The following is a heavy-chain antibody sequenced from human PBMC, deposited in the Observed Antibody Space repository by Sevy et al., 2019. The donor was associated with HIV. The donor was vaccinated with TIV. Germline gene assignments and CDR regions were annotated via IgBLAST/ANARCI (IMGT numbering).Heavy chain of an antibody. CDR1: GYTFTSYG. CDR2: ISALNGDT. CDR3: ARAYCSGGRCYSLAY. V-gene: IGHV1-18*01. J-gene: IGHJ4*02. D-gene: IGHD2-15*01. Sequence: ASVKVSCKASGYTFTSYGITWVRQAPGQGLEWMGWISALNGDTNYAQRLQGRVTMTTDTSNIIAYMELRSMRSDDTAVYYCARAYCSGGRCYSLAYWGQGTLVTVSS.